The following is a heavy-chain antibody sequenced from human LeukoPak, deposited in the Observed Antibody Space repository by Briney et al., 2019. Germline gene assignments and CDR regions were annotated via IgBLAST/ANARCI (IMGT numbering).Heavy chain of an antibody. D-gene: IGHD2-2*01. CDR1: GCTFTSYY. Sequence: ASVKVSCKASGCTFTSYYMHWVRQAPGQGLEWMGIINPSGGSTSYAQKFQGRVTMTRDTSTSTVYMELSSLRSEDTAVYYCARYLEPYYFDYWGQGTLVTVSS. CDR2: INPSGGST. J-gene: IGHJ4*02. CDR3: ARYLEPYYFDY. V-gene: IGHV1-46*01.